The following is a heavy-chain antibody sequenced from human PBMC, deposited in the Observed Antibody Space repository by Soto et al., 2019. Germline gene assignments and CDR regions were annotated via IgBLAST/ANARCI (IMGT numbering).Heavy chain of an antibody. J-gene: IGHJ5*02. CDR2: IYYSGST. CDR1: GGSIGSGGYY. CDR3: ASFDYSNLNWFDP. V-gene: IGHV4-31*03. Sequence: SETLSLTCTVSGGSIGSGGYYWSWIRQHPGKGLEWIGYIYYSGSTYYNPSLKSRVTISVDTPKNQFSLKLSSVTAADTAVYYWASFDYSNLNWFDPWGQGTLVTVSS. D-gene: IGHD4-4*01.